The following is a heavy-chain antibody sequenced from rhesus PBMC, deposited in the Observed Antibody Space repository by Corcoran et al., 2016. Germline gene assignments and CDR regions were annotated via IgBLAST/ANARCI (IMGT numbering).Heavy chain of an antibody. Sequence: QVQLVQSGAELKKPGSSVKVSCKASGYTFTAYYMHWLRPAPRQGLEWMGWINPYNGNTKYAQKFQSRVTMTRDTSTSTAYMELSSLRSEDTAVYYCARQGVYSNYDFSYWGQGVLVTVSS. D-gene: IGHD4-23*01. CDR3: ARQGVYSNYDFSY. CDR1: GYTFTAYY. J-gene: IGHJ4*01. CDR2: INPYNGNT. V-gene: IGHV1S2*01.